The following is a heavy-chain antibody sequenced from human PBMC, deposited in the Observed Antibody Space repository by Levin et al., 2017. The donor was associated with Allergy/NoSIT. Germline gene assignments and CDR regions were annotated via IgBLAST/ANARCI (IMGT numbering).Heavy chain of an antibody. D-gene: IGHD3-22*01. J-gene: IGHJ2*01. Sequence: SETLSLTCTVSGGSISSYYWSWIRQPPGKGLEWIGYIYYSGSTNYNPSLKSRVTISVDTSKNQFSLKLSSVTAADTAVYYCAREEYDSSGYYQGPNWYFDLWGRGTLVTVSS. CDR3: AREEYDSSGYYQGPNWYFDL. CDR1: GGSISSYY. CDR2: IYYSGST. V-gene: IGHV4-59*01.